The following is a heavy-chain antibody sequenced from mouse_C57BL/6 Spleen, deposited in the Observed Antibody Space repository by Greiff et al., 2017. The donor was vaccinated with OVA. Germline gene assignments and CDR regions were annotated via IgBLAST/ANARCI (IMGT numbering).Heavy chain of an antibody. Sequence: QVQLKQPGTELVKPGASVKLSCKASGYTFTSYWMHWVKQRPGQGLEWIGNINPSNGGPNYTEKFKSKATLTVDKSSSTAYMQLSSLTSEDTAVYYGARKGFYYDYDGAWFAYWGQGTLVTVSA. CDR1: GYTFTSYW. J-gene: IGHJ3*01. CDR2: INPSNGGP. V-gene: IGHV1-53*01. CDR3: ARKGFYYDYDGAWFAY. D-gene: IGHD2-4*01.